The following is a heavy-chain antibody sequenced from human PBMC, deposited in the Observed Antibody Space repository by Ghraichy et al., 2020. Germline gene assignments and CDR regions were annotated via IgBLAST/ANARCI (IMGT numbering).Heavy chain of an antibody. CDR3: AKDQVRYFDWLGGDNYYYALDV. CDR2: ISYDGSNK. D-gene: IGHD3-9*01. Sequence: GESLNISCAASGFTFSSYGMHWVRQAPGKGLEWVAVISYDGSNKNYEDSVKGRFTISRDNSKNTLYLQMNSLRAEDTAVYYCAKDQVRYFDWLGGDNYYYALDVWGQGTTVTVSS. CDR1: GFTFSSYG. J-gene: IGHJ6*02. V-gene: IGHV3-30*18.